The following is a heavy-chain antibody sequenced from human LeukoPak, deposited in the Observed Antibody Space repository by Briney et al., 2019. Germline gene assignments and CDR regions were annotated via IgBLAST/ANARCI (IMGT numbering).Heavy chain of an antibody. V-gene: IGHV3-30*18. D-gene: IGHD6-19*01. J-gene: IGHJ4*02. CDR2: ISYDGSNK. CDR3: AKPLIAVAGMDGY. CDR1: GFTFSSYG. Sequence: PGGSLRLSCAASGFTFSSYGMHWVRQAPGKGLEWVAVISYDGSNKYYADSVKGRFTISRDNSKNTLYLQMNSLRAEDTAVYYCAKPLIAVAGMDGYWGQGTLVTVSS.